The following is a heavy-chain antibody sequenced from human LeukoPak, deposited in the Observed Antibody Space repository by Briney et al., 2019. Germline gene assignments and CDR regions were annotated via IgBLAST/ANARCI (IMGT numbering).Heavy chain of an antibody. V-gene: IGHV4-59*01. CDR1: GGSISSYY. D-gene: IGHD3-9*01. J-gene: IGHJ5*02. Sequence: PSETLSLTCTVSGGSISSYYWSWIRQPPGKGLEWIGYIYYSGSTNYNPSLKSRVTISVGTSKNQFPLKLSSVTAADTAVYYCARAVLYYDIEWFDPWGQGTLVTVSS. CDR3: ARAVLYYDIEWFDP. CDR2: IYYSGST.